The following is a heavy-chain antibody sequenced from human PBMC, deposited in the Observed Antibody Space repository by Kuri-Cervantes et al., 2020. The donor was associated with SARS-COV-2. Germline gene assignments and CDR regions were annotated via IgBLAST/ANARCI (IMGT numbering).Heavy chain of an antibody. J-gene: IGHJ4*02. D-gene: IGHD5-18*01. CDR1: GFTFSSYA. CDR3: ANNLEGYSYGPFDC. Sequence: GESLKISCAASGFTFSSYAMSWVRQAPGKGLEWVSAISGSGGSTFYADSVKGRFTISRDNSKNTLYLQMNSLRAEDTAVYYCANNLEGYSYGPFDCWGQGTLVTVSS. CDR2: ISGSGGST. V-gene: IGHV3-23*01.